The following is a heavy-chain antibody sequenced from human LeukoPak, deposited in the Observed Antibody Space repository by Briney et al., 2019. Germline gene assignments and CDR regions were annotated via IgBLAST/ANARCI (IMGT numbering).Heavy chain of an antibody. CDR1: GVTFSRSG. CDR2: ISYDGRNM. J-gene: IGHJ4*02. CDR3: ARAGGQLQTATFDY. V-gene: IGHV3-30*03. D-gene: IGHD2-21*02. Sequence: QSGGSLRLSCAASGVTFSRSGFHWVRQAPGKGLEWVAVISYDGRNMYYADSVKGRFTISRDNSKNTLYLQMNSLRAEDTAVYYCARAGGQLQTATFDYWGQGTLVTVSS.